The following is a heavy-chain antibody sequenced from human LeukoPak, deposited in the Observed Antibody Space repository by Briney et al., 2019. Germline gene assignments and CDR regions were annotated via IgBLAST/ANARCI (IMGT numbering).Heavy chain of an antibody. D-gene: IGHD5-18*01. CDR3: AIKGTAMVTAYIDY. Sequence: SETLSLTCAVYGGSFSGYYWSWIRQPPGKGLEWIGEINHSGSTNYNPSLKSRVTISVDTSKNQFSLKLSSVTAADTAVYYCAIKGTAMVTAYIDYWGQGTLVTVSS. CDR2: INHSGST. V-gene: IGHV4-34*01. CDR1: GGSFSGYY. J-gene: IGHJ4*02.